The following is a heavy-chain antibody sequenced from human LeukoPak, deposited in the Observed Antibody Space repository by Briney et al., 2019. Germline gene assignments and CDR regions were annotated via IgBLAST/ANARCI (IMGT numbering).Heavy chain of an antibody. CDR1: GFTFSSYS. CDR2: ISSSSSYI. V-gene: IGHV3-21*01. Sequence: GGSLRLSCAASGFTFSSYSMNWVRQAPGKGLEWVSSISSSSSYIYYADSVKGRFTISRDNAKNSLYLQMNSLRAEDTAVYYCARDRRPGIQLWSYYFDYWGQGTLVTVSS. J-gene: IGHJ4*02. D-gene: IGHD5-18*01. CDR3: ARDRRPGIQLWSYYFDY.